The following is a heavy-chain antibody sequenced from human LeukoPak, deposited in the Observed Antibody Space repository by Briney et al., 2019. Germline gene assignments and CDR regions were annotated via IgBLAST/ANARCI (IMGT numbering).Heavy chain of an antibody. Sequence: PVKVSCKASGGTFSSYAISWVRQAPGQGLEWMGRIIPILGIANYAQKFQGRVTITADKSTSTAYMELSSLRSEDTAVYYCAREPAVAGDNWFDPWGQGTLVTVSS. CDR2: IIPILGIA. CDR3: AREPAVAGDNWFDP. J-gene: IGHJ5*02. CDR1: GGTFSSYA. V-gene: IGHV1-69*04. D-gene: IGHD6-19*01.